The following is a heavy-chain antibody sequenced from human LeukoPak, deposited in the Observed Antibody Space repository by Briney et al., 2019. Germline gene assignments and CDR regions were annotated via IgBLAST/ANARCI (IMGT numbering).Heavy chain of an antibody. V-gene: IGHV1-46*01. Sequence: ASVKVSCTASGCTFTSYYMHWVRQAPGQGLEWMGIINPSGGSTSYAQKFQGRVTMTRDTSTSTVYMELSSLRSEDTAVYYCARDFIAAAGILYWGQGTLVTVSS. CDR2: INPSGGST. CDR3: ARDFIAAAGILY. CDR1: GCTFTSYY. D-gene: IGHD6-13*01. J-gene: IGHJ4*02.